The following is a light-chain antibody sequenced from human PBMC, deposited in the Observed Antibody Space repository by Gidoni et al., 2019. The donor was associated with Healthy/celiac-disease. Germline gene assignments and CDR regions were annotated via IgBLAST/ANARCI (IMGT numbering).Light chain of an antibody. CDR3: QQRSNWPVT. V-gene: IGKV3-11*01. J-gene: IGKJ3*01. Sequence: IVLTQSPATLSLSPGERATLSCRASQSVSSYLAWYQQKPGQAPRLLIYDAANRATGSPARFSGSGSGTDFTLTISRLEPEDFAVYYCQQRSNWPVTFGPGTKVDIK. CDR1: QSVSSY. CDR2: DAA.